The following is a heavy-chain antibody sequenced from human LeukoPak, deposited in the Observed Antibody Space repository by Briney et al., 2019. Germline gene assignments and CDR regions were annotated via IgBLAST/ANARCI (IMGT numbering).Heavy chain of an antibody. D-gene: IGHD1-26*01. CDR3: ATWAFYHSLDV. V-gene: IGHV3-43*02. CDR2: INKDGSAT. Sequence: GGSLRLSCEASGFTFDAYAMHWVRQAPGKGLEWVSLINKDGSATYYADSVKGRFTISRDNSKNSLYLQMNSLRSEDTALYYCATWAFYHSLDVWGQGTTVTVPS. J-gene: IGHJ6*02. CDR1: GFTFDAYA.